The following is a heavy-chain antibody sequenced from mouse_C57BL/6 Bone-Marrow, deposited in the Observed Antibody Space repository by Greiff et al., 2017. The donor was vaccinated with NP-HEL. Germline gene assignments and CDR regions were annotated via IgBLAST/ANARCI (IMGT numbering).Heavy chain of an antibody. CDR3: TRQHYGNYVWYFDV. D-gene: IGHD2-1*01. Sequence: QVQLQQSGAELVRPGASVTLSCKASGYTFTDYEMHWVKQTPVHGLEWIGAIDPETGGTAYNQKFKGKAILTADKSSSTAYMELRSLTSEDSAVYYGTRQHYGNYVWYFDVWGTGTTVTVSS. V-gene: IGHV1-15*01. CDR2: IDPETGGT. J-gene: IGHJ1*03. CDR1: GYTFTDYE.